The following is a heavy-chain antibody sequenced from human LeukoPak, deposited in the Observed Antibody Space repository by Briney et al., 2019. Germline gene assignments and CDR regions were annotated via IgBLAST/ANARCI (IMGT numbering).Heavy chain of an antibody. CDR1: DDSISDYY. CDR2: FHNSGTS. J-gene: IGHJ4*02. CDR3: ARDSGSYFDY. D-gene: IGHD1-26*01. V-gene: IGHV4-59*01. Sequence: NPSETLSLTCTVSDDSISDYYRGWIRQPPGRGLEWIGYFHNSGTSTYNPSLKSRVTISADTSKNQFSLKLNSVTAADTAVYYCARDSGSYFDYWGQGTLVTVSS.